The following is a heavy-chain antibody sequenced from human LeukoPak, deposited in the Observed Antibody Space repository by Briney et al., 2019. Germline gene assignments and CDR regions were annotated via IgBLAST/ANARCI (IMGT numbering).Heavy chain of an antibody. CDR2: ISGSGGST. J-gene: IGHJ4*02. CDR1: GFTFSSYA. V-gene: IGHV3-23*01. CDR3: AKGTNYSSRKQGGYYFDY. D-gene: IGHD6-13*01. Sequence: GGSLRPSCAASGFTFSSYAMSWVRQAPGKGLEWVSAISGSGGSTYYADTVKGRFTVSRDNSKNTLYLQMNSLRAEDTAVYYCAKGTNYSSRKQGGYYFDYWGQGTLVTVSS.